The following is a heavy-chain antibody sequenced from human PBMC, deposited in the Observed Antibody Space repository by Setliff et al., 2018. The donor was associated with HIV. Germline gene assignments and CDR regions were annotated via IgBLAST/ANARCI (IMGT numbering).Heavy chain of an antibody. J-gene: IGHJ3*02. CDR2: FSFSADN. CDR3: ARAFRPNDAFDT. CDR1: GVSISRYY. Sequence: SETLSLTCTVSGVSISRYYWNWIRQPPGKGLEWIGYFSFSADNKYNPSLQSRVAISGDTSKNQFSLTLNSLTAADTALYYCARAFRPNDAFDTWGQGTMVTV. V-gene: IGHV4-59*01.